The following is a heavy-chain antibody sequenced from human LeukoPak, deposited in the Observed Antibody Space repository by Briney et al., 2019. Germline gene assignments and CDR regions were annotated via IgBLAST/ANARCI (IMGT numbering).Heavy chain of an antibody. J-gene: IGHJ4*02. D-gene: IGHD2-21*02. CDR3: ANPGDCGGDCYQY. V-gene: IGHV1-18*01. CDR2: ISAYNGNT. CDR1: GYTFTSYG. Sequence: ASVKVSCKASGYTFTSYGISWVRQAPGQGLEWMGWISAYNGNTNYAQKLQGRVTITADKSTSTAYMELSSLRSEDTAVYYCANPGDCGGDCYQYWGQGTLVTVSS.